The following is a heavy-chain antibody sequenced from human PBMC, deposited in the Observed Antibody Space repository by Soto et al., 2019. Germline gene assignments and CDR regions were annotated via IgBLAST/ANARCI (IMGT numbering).Heavy chain of an antibody. CDR1: GFTFSSYG. J-gene: IGHJ4*02. V-gene: IGHV3-30*18. Sequence: QMHLVESGRGVVQPGRSLRLSCAASGFTFSSYGMHWVRQAPGKGLEWVAVISHDGTNEYYADSVKGRFTISRDNSKNTLYLQMNSVRGEDTAVYYCAKDGRYYDRSGPFDYWGQGTLVTVSS. CDR2: ISHDGTNE. CDR3: AKDGRYYDRSGPFDY. D-gene: IGHD3-22*01.